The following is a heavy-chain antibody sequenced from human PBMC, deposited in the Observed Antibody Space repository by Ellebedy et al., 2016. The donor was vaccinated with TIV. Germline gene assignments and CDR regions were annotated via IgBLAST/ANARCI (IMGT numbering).Heavy chain of an antibody. CDR1: GFTVSNNY. D-gene: IGHD1-14*01. CDR2: IYRTGNT. Sequence: PGGSLRLSCAASGFTVSNNYMSWVRQAPGKGLEWVSIIYRTGNTFYADSVKGRFTISRDNSKDTLYLQMNSLRAEDTAVYYCARAPEGVKMRSFDIWGQGTMVTVSA. J-gene: IGHJ3*02. V-gene: IGHV3-66*01. CDR3: ARAPEGVKMRSFDI.